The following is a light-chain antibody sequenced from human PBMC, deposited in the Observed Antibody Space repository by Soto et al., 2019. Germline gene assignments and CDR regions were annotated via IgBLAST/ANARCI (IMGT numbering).Light chain of an antibody. J-gene: IGLJ3*02. V-gene: IGLV2-14*01. CDR1: SSDVGGYNY. CDR3: SSYTSSSTRV. Sequence: QSALTQPASVSGSPGQSITISCTGTSSDVGGYNYVSWYQQHPGKAPELMIYDVSNRPSGVSNRFSGSKSGNTASLTISGLRAEDEADYYCSSYTSSSTRVFGGGTKLTVL. CDR2: DVS.